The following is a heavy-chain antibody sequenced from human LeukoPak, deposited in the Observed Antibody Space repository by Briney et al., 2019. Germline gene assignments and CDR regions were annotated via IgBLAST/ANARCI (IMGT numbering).Heavy chain of an antibody. D-gene: IGHD6-19*01. CDR2: IKEDGSEK. V-gene: IGHV3-7*03. J-gene: IGHJ4*02. Sequence: GGSLRLSCAASGFTFRSYWMSWVRQAPGKGLEWVANIKEDGSEKYYVDSVKGRFTISRDNAKNSLFLQMNSLRAEDTAVYYCASRSLRYSNGLDYWGQGTLVTVSS. CDR3: ASRSLRYSNGLDY. CDR1: GFTFRSYW.